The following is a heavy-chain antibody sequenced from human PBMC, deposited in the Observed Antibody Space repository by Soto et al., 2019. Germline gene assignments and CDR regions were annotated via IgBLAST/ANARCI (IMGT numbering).Heavy chain of an antibody. D-gene: IGHD2-2*02. CDR2: IIPIFGTA. V-gene: IGHV1-69*06. CDR1: GGTFSSYA. Sequence: QVQLVQSGAEVKKPGSSVKVSCKASGGTFSSYAISWVRQAPGQGLEWMGGIIPIFGTANYAQKFQGRVTNNADKSTSTAYMELSSLRSEDTAVYYCARSHRDIVVVPAAIVSWFDPWGQGTLVTVSS. J-gene: IGHJ5*02. CDR3: ARSHRDIVVVPAAIVSWFDP.